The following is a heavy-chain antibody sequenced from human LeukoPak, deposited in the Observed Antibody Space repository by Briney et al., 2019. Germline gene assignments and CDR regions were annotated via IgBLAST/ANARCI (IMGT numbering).Heavy chain of an antibody. Sequence: GGSLRLSCAASGFTFSSYSMNRVRQAPGKGLEWVSYISSSSSTIYYADSVKGRFTISRDNAKNSLYLQMNSLRAEDTAVYYCAREGGWIQLWTGIDYWGQGTLVTVSS. D-gene: IGHD5-18*01. J-gene: IGHJ4*02. CDR2: ISSSSSTI. V-gene: IGHV3-48*04. CDR1: GFTFSSYS. CDR3: AREGGWIQLWTGIDY.